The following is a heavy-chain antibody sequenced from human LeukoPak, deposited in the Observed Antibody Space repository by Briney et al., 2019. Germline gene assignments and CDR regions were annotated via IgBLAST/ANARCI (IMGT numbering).Heavy chain of an antibody. D-gene: IGHD3-22*01. Sequence: KTSETLSLTCAVHGGSFSGYYWSWIRQPPGKGLEWIGEINHSGSTNYNPSLKSRVTISVDTSKNQFSLKLSSVTAADTAVYYCARASYYYDSSGYPLDYWGQGTLVTVSS. CDR2: INHSGST. CDR3: ARASYYYDSSGYPLDY. CDR1: GGSFSGYY. V-gene: IGHV4-34*01. J-gene: IGHJ4*02.